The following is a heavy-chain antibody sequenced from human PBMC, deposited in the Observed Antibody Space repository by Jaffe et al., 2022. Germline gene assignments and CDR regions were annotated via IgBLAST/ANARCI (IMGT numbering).Heavy chain of an antibody. CDR1: GGTFSSYA. J-gene: IGHJ4*02. CDR2: IIPIFGTA. D-gene: IGHD2-21*02. Sequence: QVQLVQSGAEVKKPGSSVKVSCKASGGTFSSYAISWVRQAPGQGLEWMGGIIPIFGTANYAQKFQGRVTITTDESTSTAYMELSSLRSEDTAVYYCARVRPNCGGDCYTYYFDYWGQGTLVTVSS. V-gene: IGHV1-69*05. CDR3: ARVRPNCGGDCYTYYFDY.